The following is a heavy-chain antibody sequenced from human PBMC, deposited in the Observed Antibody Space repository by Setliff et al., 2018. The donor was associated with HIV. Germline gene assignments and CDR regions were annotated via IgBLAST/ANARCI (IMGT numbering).Heavy chain of an antibody. V-gene: IGHV3-23*01. CDR2: ISGSGGST. D-gene: IGHD3-10*01. CDR3: AKDPRGSMVRGLINYFDP. CDR1: GFTFRSYA. Sequence: LKISCAASGFTFRSYAMTWVRQAPGKGLEWVSAISGSGGSTYYADSVKGRFIISRDNSKNTLYLQMNSLRAQDTAIYYCAKDPRGSMVRGLINYFDPWGQGTLVTVSS. J-gene: IGHJ5*02.